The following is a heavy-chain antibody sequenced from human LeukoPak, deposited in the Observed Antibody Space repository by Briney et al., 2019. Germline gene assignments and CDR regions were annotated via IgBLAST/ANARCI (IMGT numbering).Heavy chain of an antibody. V-gene: IGHV1-2*02. D-gene: IGHD6-13*01. CDR3: AIEAATRGPIAAAGTDFQH. Sequence: EASVKVSCKASGYTFTGYYMHWVPHAPGQGLEWMGWLNPNSGGTHYAQTSQGRVTMTRDTSISTAYMELSRLRSDDTAVYYCAIEAATRGPIAAAGTDFQHWGQGTLVTVSS. CDR2: LNPNSGGT. J-gene: IGHJ1*01. CDR1: GYTFTGYY.